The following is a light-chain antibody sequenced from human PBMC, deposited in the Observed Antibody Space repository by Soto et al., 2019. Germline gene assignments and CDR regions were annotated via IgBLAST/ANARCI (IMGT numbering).Light chain of an antibody. CDR3: QQYGTSPQT. CDR1: QSVSSTY. CDR2: GAS. J-gene: IGKJ2*01. Sequence: EIVLTQSPGTLSLSPGERATLSCRASQSVSSTYLAWYRQKPGQAPRLLIYGASSRATGIPDRFSGSGSGTDFTLTSSRLEPEDFAVYYCQQYGTSPQTFGQGTKVEIK. V-gene: IGKV3-20*01.